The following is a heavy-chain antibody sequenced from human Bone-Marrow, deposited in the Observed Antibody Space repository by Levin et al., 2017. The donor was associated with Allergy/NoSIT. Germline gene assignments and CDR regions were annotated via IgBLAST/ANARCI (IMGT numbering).Heavy chain of an antibody. CDR3: ARASQWLVPYFDY. Sequence: ASVKVSCKASGYTFTGYYMHWVRQAPGQGLEWMGRINPNSGGTNYAQKFQGRVTMTRDTSISTAYMELSRLRSDDTAVYYCARASQWLVPYFDYWGQGTLVTVSS. CDR1: GYTFTGYY. CDR2: INPNSGGT. J-gene: IGHJ4*02. D-gene: IGHD6-19*01. V-gene: IGHV1-2*06.